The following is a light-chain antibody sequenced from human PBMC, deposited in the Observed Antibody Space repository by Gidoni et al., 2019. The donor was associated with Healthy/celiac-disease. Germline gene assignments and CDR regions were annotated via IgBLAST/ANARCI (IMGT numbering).Light chain of an antibody. CDR1: QSVSSN. Sequence: EIVMTQSPPPLSVSPGERATLACRTSQSVSSNLAWYQQKPGQAPRLLIYGASTRATGSPARFSGSGSGTEFTLTISSLQSEEFAVYYCQQYNNWPPITCGQGTRLEIK. CDR2: GAS. J-gene: IGKJ5*01. V-gene: IGKV3-15*01. CDR3: QQYNNWPPIT.